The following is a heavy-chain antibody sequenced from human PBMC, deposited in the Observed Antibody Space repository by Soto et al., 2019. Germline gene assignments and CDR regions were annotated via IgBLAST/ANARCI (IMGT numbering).Heavy chain of an antibody. J-gene: IGHJ4*02. CDR3: ATLTKYDILTGFYPC. D-gene: IGHD3-9*01. V-gene: IGHV3-66*01. CDR1: GFTVNSNY. Sequence: EVQLVESGGGLVQPGGSLRLSCAASGFTVNSNYMSWVRQAPGKGLEWVSVIYSDGSTYNADSVKGRFIISRDNSNNTLYFQMNSLRAEDTAVYYCATLTKYDILTGFYPCWGQGTLVTVSS. CDR2: IYSDGST.